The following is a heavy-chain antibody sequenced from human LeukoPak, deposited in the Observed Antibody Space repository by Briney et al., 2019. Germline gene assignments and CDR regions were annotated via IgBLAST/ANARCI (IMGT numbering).Heavy chain of an antibody. CDR3: ARLNIAGYYYYGMDV. Sequence: SETLSLTCAVYGGSFSGYYWSWIRQPPGKGLEWIGEINHSGSTNYNPSLKSRVTISVDTSKNQFSLKLSSVTAADTAVYYCARLNIAGYYYYGMDVWGQGTTVTVSS. CDR2: INHSGST. V-gene: IGHV4-34*01. J-gene: IGHJ6*02. CDR1: GGSFSGYY. D-gene: IGHD2-15*01.